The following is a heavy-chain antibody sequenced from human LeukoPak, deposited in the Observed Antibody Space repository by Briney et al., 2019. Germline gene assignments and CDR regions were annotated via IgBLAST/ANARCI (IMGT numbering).Heavy chain of an antibody. V-gene: IGHV4-4*07. CDR2: IYTSGST. CDR1: GGSISSYY. J-gene: IGHJ5*02. D-gene: IGHD2-2*01. CDR3: ARDAIVVVPAAKVGSWFDP. Sequence: SETLSLTCTVSGGSISSYYWSWIRQPAGKGLEWIGRIYTSGSTNYNPSLKSRVTMSVDTSKNQFSLKLSSVTAADTAVYYCARDAIVVVPAAKVGSWFDPWGQGTLVTVSS.